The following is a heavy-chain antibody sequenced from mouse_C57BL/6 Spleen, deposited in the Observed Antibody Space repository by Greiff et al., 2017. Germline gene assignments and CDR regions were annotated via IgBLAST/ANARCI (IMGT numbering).Heavy chain of an antibody. CDR2: IYPRSGNT. V-gene: IGHV1-81*01. CDR1: GYTFTSYG. Sequence: VQLQPSGAELARPGASVKLSCKASGYTFTSYGISWVKQRTGQGLEWIGEIYPRSGNTYYNEKFKGKATMTADKSSSTAYMELRSLTSEDSAVYFCASGGKDAMDYWGQGTSVTVSS. J-gene: IGHJ4*01. CDR3: ASGGKDAMDY. D-gene: IGHD1-3*01.